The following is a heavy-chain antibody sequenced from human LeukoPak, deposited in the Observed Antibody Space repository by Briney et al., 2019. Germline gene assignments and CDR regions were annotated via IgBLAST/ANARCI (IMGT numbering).Heavy chain of an antibody. Sequence: ASVKVSCKASGGTFSSYAISWVRQAPGQGLEWMGGIIPIFGTANYAQKFQGRVTITADESTSTAYMELSSLRSEDTAVYYCARGENAGYSYGYGFDYWGQGTLVTVSS. CDR1: GGTFSSYA. D-gene: IGHD5-18*01. CDR3: ARGENAGYSYGYGFDY. CDR2: IIPIFGTA. J-gene: IGHJ4*02. V-gene: IGHV1-69*13.